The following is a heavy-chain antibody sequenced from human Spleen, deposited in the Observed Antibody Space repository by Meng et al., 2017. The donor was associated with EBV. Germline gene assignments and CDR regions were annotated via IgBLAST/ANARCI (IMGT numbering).Heavy chain of an antibody. CDR2: INHSRDT. Sequence: QGPQQQWGTGLLKPAETLALTCAGYGGSFSGYYWSWIRQSPGKGLEWIGEINHSRDTHYSPSLKSRVTLSVDTSRNEFSLKLRSVTAADTAIYFCAYNNYSPRFDYWGQGILVTVSS. J-gene: IGHJ4*02. D-gene: IGHD5-24*01. CDR1: GGSFSGYY. CDR3: AYNNYSPRFDY. V-gene: IGHV4-34*01.